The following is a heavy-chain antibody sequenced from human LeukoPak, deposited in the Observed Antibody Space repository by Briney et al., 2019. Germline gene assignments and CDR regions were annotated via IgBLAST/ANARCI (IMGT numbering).Heavy chain of an antibody. Sequence: SETLSLTCTVSGGSINSGGYYWSWIRQHPGKGLEWIGYIYYSGSTYYNPSLKSRVSISVDTSKNQFSLKLSSVTAADTAVYYCARRYYYDSSGDAFDIWGQGTMVTVSS. J-gene: IGHJ3*02. CDR2: IYYSGST. D-gene: IGHD3-22*01. CDR1: GGSINSGGYY. V-gene: IGHV4-31*03. CDR3: ARRYYYDSSGDAFDI.